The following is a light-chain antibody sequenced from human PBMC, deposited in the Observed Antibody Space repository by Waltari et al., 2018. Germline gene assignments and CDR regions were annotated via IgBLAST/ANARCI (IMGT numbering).Light chain of an antibody. Sequence: DIQMTQSPSSLSASVGDRVTITCQASQDISNYLNWYQQKPGKAPKPLIHDASNVETGVPSRFSGSQSGTHFTFTISSLQPEDIATYYCQRYDNLPIFAFGPGTKVDIK. V-gene: IGKV1-33*01. CDR2: DAS. J-gene: IGKJ3*01. CDR1: QDISNY. CDR3: QRYDNLPIFA.